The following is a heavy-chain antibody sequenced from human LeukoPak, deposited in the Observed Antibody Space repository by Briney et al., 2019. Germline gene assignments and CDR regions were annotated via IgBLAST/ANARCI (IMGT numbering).Heavy chain of an antibody. V-gene: IGHV1-18*01. CDR1: GYTFTSYG. Sequence: ASVKVSCKASGYTFTSYGISWVRQAPGQGLEWMGWISAYNGNTNYAQKLQGRVTMTTDTSTSTAYMELRSLRSDDTAVYYCARERGSGWYDMSFDYWGQGTLVTVSS. J-gene: IGHJ4*02. CDR3: ARERGSGWYDMSFDY. D-gene: IGHD6-19*01. CDR2: ISAYNGNT.